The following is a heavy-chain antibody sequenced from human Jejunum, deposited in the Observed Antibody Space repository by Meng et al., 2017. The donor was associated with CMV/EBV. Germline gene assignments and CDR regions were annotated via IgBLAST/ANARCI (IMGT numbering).Heavy chain of an antibody. D-gene: IGHD1-26*01. V-gene: IGHV4-4*07. Sequence: QRQESGPGLVKPSETLSPTCTVSGGSVNNYYWSWIRQSAGKGLEWIGRFYSSDTYNYHPSLDSRVTMSLDTSKNQFSLNLRSVTAADTATYYCARGPGASTREGFDYWGLGTLVTVSS. CDR3: ARGPGASTREGFDY. CDR1: GGSVNNYY. CDR2: FYSSDTY. J-gene: IGHJ4*02.